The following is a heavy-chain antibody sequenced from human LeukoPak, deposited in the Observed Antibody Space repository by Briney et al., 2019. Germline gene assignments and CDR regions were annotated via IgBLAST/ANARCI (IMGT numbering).Heavy chain of an antibody. CDR1: GYTFSTYG. D-gene: IGHD6-6*01. Sequence: ASVKVSCKASGYTFSTYGITWVRQAPGQGLXXXGWISAYNGNTNYAQKFQGRVAMTTDTSTSTGYMELRSLRSDDTAVHYCARAGTTSSSTPDYWGQGTLVTVSS. CDR2: ISAYNGNT. V-gene: IGHV1-18*01. J-gene: IGHJ4*02. CDR3: ARAGTTSSSTPDY.